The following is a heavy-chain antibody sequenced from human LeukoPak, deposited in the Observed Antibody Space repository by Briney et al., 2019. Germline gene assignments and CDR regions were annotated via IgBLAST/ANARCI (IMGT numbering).Heavy chain of an antibody. CDR2: ISDSGGIT. D-gene: IGHD3-10*02. CDR3: ARASAVRGYYYYGMDV. V-gene: IGHV3-23*01. J-gene: IGHJ6*02. Sequence: GGSLRLSCAASFIFSTYAMNWVRQAPGKGLEWVSAISDSGGITYYADSVKGRFTISRDNSKNTLYLQMNSLRAEDTAIYYCARASAVRGYYYYGMDVWGQGTTVTVSS. CDR1: FIFSTYA.